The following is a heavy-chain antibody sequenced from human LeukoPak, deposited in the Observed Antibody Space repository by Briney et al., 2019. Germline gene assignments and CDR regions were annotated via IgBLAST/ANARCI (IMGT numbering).Heavy chain of an antibody. D-gene: IGHD6-13*01. J-gene: IGHJ4*02. Sequence: GGSLRLSCAASGFTVSSSYMSWVRQAPGKGLEWGPIISSAGTTYYADYVKGRFTISRDNSKNTVYLQVNSLRDEDTAVYYCARDLEAANTYYFDYWGQGTMVTVSS. CDR2: ISSAGTT. CDR1: GFTVSSSY. CDR3: ARDLEAANTYYFDY. V-gene: IGHV3-66*01.